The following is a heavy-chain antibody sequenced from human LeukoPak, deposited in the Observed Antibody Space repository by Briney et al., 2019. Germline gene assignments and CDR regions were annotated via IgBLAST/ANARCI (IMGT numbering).Heavy chain of an antibody. D-gene: IGHD6-6*01. J-gene: IGHJ4*02. CDR3: ARGISSSDDY. Sequence: ASVKVSCKASGGTFSTYAISWVRQAPGQGLEWMGGIIPIFGTANCAQKFQGRVTITADESTSTAYMELSSLRSEDTAVYYCARGISSSDDYWGQGTLVTVSS. CDR1: GGTFSTYA. V-gene: IGHV1-69*13. CDR2: IIPIFGTA.